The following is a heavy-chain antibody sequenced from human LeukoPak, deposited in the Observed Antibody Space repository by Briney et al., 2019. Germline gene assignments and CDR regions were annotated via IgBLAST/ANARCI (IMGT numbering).Heavy chain of an antibody. D-gene: IGHD2-15*01. CDR3: TRDRGTYNWFDP. V-gene: IGHV3-73*01. Sequence: TGGSLRLSCAASGFTFSGSAVHWVRQSSGKGLEWVGHIDKKDNLYATAYAESVKGRFTISRDDSKDTAFLHMDSLKTEDTALYYCTRDRGTYNWFDPWGQGTPVTVSS. CDR2: IDKKDNLYAT. CDR1: GFTFSGSA. J-gene: IGHJ5*02.